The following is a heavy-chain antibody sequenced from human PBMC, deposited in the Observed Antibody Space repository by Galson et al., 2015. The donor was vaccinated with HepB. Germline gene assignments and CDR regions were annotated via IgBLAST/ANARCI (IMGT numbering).Heavy chain of an antibody. CDR1: GYSFTSYW. V-gene: IGHV5-10-1*01. CDR3: ARVKMGSSGWYRIDY. CDR2: IDPSDSYT. Sequence: QSGAEVKKPGESLRISCKGSGYSFTSYWISWVHQMPGKGLEWMGRIDPSDSYTNYSPSFQGHVTISADKSISTAYLQWSSLKASDTAMYYCARVKMGSSGWYRIDYWGQGTLVTVSS. J-gene: IGHJ4*02. D-gene: IGHD6-19*01.